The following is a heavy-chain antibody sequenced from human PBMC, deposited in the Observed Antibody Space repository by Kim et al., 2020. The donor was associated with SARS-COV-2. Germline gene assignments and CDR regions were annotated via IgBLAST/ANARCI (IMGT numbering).Heavy chain of an antibody. CDR1: GFTFRTYG. J-gene: IGHJ2*01. Sequence: GSLRLSCVASGFTFRTYGMSWVRQAPGKGLEWVSLMSGSAGSGSAYYADSVKGRFTISRDNSKNTLYLQMNSLVPDDTAVYYCAKGVFDLWGRGTLVTV. CDR3: AKGVFDL. D-gene: IGHD3-16*01. CDR2: MSGSAGSGSA. V-gene: IGHV3-23*01.